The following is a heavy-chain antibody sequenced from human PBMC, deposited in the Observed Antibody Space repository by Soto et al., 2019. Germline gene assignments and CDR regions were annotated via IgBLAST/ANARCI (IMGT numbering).Heavy chain of an antibody. V-gene: IGHV3-23*01. CDR3: AKGVGARRYYFDC. CDR1: GFTFSTYA. CDR2: ISGSDDTT. J-gene: IGHJ4*02. Sequence: EVQLLESGGGLVQPGGSLRLSCVASGFTFSTYAMSWVRQAPGQGLEWVSGISGSDDTTYYADSVKGRFTVSRDSSKNTLYLQMNSLRVEDTGVYYCAKGVGARRYYFDCWGQGTLVTVSS. D-gene: IGHD1-26*01.